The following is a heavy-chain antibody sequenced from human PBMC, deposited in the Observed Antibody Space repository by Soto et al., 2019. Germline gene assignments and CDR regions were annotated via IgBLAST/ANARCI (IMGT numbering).Heavy chain of an antibody. J-gene: IGHJ4*02. V-gene: IGHV1-46*01. CDR1: GYTFTSYY. CDR3: ARVLVPAALDY. Sequence: GASVKVSCKASGYTFTSYYMHWVRQAPGQGLEWMGIITPSGGSTSYAQKFQGRVTMTRDTSTSTVYMELSSLRSEDTAVYYCARVLVPAALDYWGQGTLVTVSS. D-gene: IGHD2-2*01. CDR2: ITPSGGST.